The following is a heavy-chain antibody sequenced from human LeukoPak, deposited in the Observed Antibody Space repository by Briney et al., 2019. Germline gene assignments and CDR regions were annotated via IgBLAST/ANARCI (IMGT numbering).Heavy chain of an antibody. CDR1: GYTFTSYD. CDR3: ASAPLEYSSGYALNYYYYYYMDV. J-gene: IGHJ6*03. CDR2: MNPNSGNT. Sequence: ASVKVSCKASGYTFTSYDINWVRQATGQGLEWMGWMNPNSGNTGYAQKFQGRVTMTRNTSISTAYMELSSLRSEDTAVYYCASAPLEYSSGYALNYYYYYYMDVWGKGTTVTVSS. V-gene: IGHV1-8*01. D-gene: IGHD3-22*01.